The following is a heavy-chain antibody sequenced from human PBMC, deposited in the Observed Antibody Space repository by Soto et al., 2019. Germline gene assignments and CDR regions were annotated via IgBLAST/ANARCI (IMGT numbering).Heavy chain of an antibody. J-gene: IGHJ6*02. V-gene: IGHV3-23*01. CDR1: GFTFSSYA. CDR2: ISGSGGST. D-gene: IGHD3-9*01. Sequence: GGSLRLSXAASGFTFSSYAMSWVRQAPGKGLEWVSAISGSGGSTYYADSVKGRFTISRDNSKNTLYLQMNSLRAEDTAVYYCARGTHFDWFRYYYYYYGMDVWGQGTTVTVSS. CDR3: ARGTHFDWFRYYYYYYGMDV.